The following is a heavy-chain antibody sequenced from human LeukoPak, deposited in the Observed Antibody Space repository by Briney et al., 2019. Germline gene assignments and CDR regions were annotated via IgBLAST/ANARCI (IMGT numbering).Heavy chain of an antibody. CDR1: GGSISTYY. Sequence: SETLSLTCTVSGGSISTYYWSWIRQPPGKGLEWIGYIYYSGSTNYNPSLKSRVTISVDTSKNQFSLKLSSVTAADAAVYYCARGPLPRLVYFDYWGQGTLVTVSS. CDR2: IYYSGST. V-gene: IGHV4-59*12. J-gene: IGHJ4*02. D-gene: IGHD6-6*01. CDR3: ARGPLPRLVYFDY.